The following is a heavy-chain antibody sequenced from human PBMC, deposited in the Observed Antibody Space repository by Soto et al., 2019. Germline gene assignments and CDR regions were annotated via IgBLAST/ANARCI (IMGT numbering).Heavy chain of an antibody. V-gene: IGHV3-23*01. J-gene: IGHJ4*02. D-gene: IGHD3-22*01. CDR3: AKEVRGRCGYWACFDY. CDR1: GFTFSSYA. CDR2: ISGSGGST. Sequence: EVQLLESGGGLVQPGGSLRLSCAASGFTFSSYAMSWVRQAPGKGLEWVSAISGSGGSTYYADSVKGRFTISRDNSKNTLYLQMNSLRAEDTAVYYCAKEVRGRCGYWACFDYWGQGTLVTVSS.